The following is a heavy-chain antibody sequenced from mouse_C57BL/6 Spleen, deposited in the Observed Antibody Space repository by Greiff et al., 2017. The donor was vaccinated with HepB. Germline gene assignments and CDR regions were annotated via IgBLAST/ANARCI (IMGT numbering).Heavy chain of an antibody. D-gene: IGHD2-2*01. V-gene: IGHV2-9-1*01. Sequence: VKLMESGPGLVAPSQSLSITCTVSGFSLTSYAISWVRQPPGKGLEWLGVIWTGGGTNYNSALKSRLSISKDNSKSQVFLKMNSLQTDDTARYYCARNYGYAGGAMDYWGQGTSVTVSS. J-gene: IGHJ4*01. CDR1: GFSLTSYA. CDR2: IWTGGGT. CDR3: ARNYGYAGGAMDY.